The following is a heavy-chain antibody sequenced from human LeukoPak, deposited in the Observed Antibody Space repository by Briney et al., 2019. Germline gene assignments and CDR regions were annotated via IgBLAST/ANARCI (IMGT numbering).Heavy chain of an antibody. V-gene: IGHV1-18*01. CDR2: ISAYNGNT. CDR1: GYTFTSYG. J-gene: IGHJ5*02. CDR3: ARGLMVYANSWFDP. D-gene: IGHD2-8*01. Sequence: ASVKVSCKASGYTFTSYGISWVRQAPGQGLEWMGWISAYNGNTNYAQKLQGRVTMTTDASTSTAYMELRSLRSDDTAVYYCARGLMVYANSWFDPWGQGALVTVSS.